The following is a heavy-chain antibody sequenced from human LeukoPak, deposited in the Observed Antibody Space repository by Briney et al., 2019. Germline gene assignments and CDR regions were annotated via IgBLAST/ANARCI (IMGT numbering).Heavy chain of an antibody. J-gene: IGHJ4*02. CDR2: IYYSGST. V-gene: IGHV4-59*01. Sequence: SETLSLTCTVSGGSISSYYWSWIRQSPGKGLEWIGYIYYSGSTNYSPSLKSRVTISLDTSKNQFSLKLTSVTAADTAVYYCSRATSSWRPFDYWGQGTLVTVSS. D-gene: IGHD6-13*01. CDR3: SRATSSWRPFDY. CDR1: GGSISSYY.